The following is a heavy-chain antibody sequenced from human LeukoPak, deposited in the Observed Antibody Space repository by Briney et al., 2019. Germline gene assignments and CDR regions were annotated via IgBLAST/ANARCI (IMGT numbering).Heavy chain of an antibody. J-gene: IGHJ4*02. Sequence: PSETLSLTCTVSGVSISSGGYFWSWIRQPAGKGLEWIGRFYVSGSTNYNPSLQSRVTISVDTSKNQFSLKLSSVTAADTAVYYCARDAGYSSGWNPGLDYWGQGTLVTVSS. CDR3: ARDAGYSSGWNPGLDY. CDR1: GVSISSGGYF. V-gene: IGHV4-61*02. CDR2: FYVSGST. D-gene: IGHD6-19*01.